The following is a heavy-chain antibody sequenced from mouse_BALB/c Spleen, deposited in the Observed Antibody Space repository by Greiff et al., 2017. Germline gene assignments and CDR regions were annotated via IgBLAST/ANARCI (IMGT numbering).Heavy chain of an antibody. Sequence: LQQPGSELVRPGASVKLSCKASGYTFTSYWMHWVKQRPGQGLEWIGNIYPGSGSTNYDEKFKSKATLTVDTSSSTAYMQLSSLTSEDSAVYYCTRSYGYYYYLDYWGQGTTLTVSS. CDR3: TRSYGYYYYLDY. V-gene: IGHV1S22*01. CDR2: IYPGSGST. CDR1: GYTFTSYW. J-gene: IGHJ2*01. D-gene: IGHD2-3*01.